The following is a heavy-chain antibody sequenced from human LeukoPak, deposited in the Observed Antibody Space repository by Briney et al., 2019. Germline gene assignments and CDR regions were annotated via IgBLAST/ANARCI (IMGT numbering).Heavy chain of an antibody. CDR2: IKLDGSEK. D-gene: IGHD3-9*01. CDR3: VQGGRYHYGS. Sequence: GGSLRLSCAASGFTFSSYWMHWVRQAPGKGLEWVANIKLDGSEKYYVDFVKGRFTISRDNARNSLYLQMNSLRAEDTAVYHCVQGGRYHYGSWGQGTLVTVPS. V-gene: IGHV3-7*01. CDR1: GFTFSSYW. J-gene: IGHJ5*02.